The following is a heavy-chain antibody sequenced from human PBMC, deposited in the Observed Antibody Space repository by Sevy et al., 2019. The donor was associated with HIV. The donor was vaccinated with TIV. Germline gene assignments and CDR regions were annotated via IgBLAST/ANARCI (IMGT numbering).Heavy chain of an antibody. J-gene: IGHJ3*02. CDR2: IFESGST. D-gene: IGHD1-26*01. V-gene: IGHV4-38-2*01. CDR3: ARHVRELLEDDAFDI. Sequence: SETLSLTCAVSGYSMSSGYYWGWIRQPPGKGLEWIGSIFESGSTYYNPSLKSRVTISVDTSKNQFSLNLSSVTAADTAVYYCARHVRELLEDDAFDIWGQGTMVTVSS. CDR1: GYSMSSGYY.